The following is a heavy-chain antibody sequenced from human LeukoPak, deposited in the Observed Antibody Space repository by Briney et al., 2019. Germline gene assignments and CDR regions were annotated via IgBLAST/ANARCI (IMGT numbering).Heavy chain of an antibody. J-gene: IGHJ5*02. CDR1: GGSISSSSYY. V-gene: IGHV4-39*07. Sequence: KPSETLSLTCTVSGGSISSSSYYWGWIRQPPGKGLEWIGSIYYSGSTYYNPSLKSRVTISVDTSKNQFSLKLSSVTAADTAVYYCARVTSTVTTYNWFDPWGQGTLVTVSS. CDR2: IYYSGST. D-gene: IGHD4-17*01. CDR3: ARVTSTVTTYNWFDP.